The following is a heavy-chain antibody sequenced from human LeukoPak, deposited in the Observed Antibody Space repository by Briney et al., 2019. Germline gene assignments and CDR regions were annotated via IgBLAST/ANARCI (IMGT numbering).Heavy chain of an antibody. V-gene: IGHV1-2*02. Sequence: ASVKVSCKASGYTFTGYYMHWVRQAPGQGLEWMGWINPNSGGTNYAQKFQGRVTMTRDTSTSTVYMELSSLRSEDTAVYYCARDTLEGAAAGYYFDYWGQGTLVTVSS. D-gene: IGHD6-13*01. CDR3: ARDTLEGAAAGYYFDY. CDR2: INPNSGGT. CDR1: GYTFTGYY. J-gene: IGHJ4*02.